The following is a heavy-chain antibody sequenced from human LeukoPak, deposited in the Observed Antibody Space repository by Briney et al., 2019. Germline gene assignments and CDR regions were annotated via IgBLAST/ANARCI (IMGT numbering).Heavy chain of an antibody. CDR3: ALLTPLGYCSGGSCYDFDY. D-gene: IGHD2-15*01. CDR2: IYYSGST. CDR1: GGSISSSSYY. J-gene: IGHJ4*02. V-gene: IGHV4-39*01. Sequence: SETLSLTCTVSGGSISSSSYYWGWIRQPPGKGLEWIGSIYYSGSTYYNPSLKSRVTISVDTSKNQFSLKLSSVTAADTAVYYCALLTPLGYCSGGSCYDFDYWGQGTLVTVSS.